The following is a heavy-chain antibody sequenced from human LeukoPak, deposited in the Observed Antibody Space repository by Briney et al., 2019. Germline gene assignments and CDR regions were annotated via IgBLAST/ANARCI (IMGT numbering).Heavy chain of an antibody. Sequence: SETLSLTCTVSGGSISSYYWCWIRQPPGKGLEWIGYIYYSGSTNYNPSLKSRVTISVDTSKNQFSLKLSSVTAADTAVYYCARKGDPGAFDIWGQGTMVTVSS. V-gene: IGHV4-59*01. CDR3: ARKGDPGAFDI. J-gene: IGHJ3*02. D-gene: IGHD2-21*02. CDR2: IYYSGST. CDR1: GGSISSYY.